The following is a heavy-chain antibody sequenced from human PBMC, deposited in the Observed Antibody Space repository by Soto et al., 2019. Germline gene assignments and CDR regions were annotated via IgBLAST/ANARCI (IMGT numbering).Heavy chain of an antibody. Sequence: SETLSLTCTVSGGSISSYYWSWIRQPPGKGLEWIGYIYYSGSTNYNPSLKSRVTISVDTSKNQFSLKLSSVTAADTAVYYCARGLGETGFDYWGQGTLVTVSS. J-gene: IGHJ4*02. V-gene: IGHV4-59*01. CDR2: IYYSGST. CDR1: GGSISSYY. D-gene: IGHD2-21*01. CDR3: ARGLGETGFDY.